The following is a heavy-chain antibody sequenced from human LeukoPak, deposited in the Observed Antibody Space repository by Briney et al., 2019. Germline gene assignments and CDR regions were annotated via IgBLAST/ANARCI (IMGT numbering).Heavy chain of an antibody. J-gene: IGHJ4*02. Sequence: PSETLSLTCTVSGGSISTSSHYWAWIRQSPGKGLEWIGTIFYTGTTFYSAYFKSRVTISIDTSKDQFSLKLSSLTAADTAVYYCARHSGSYWYWGQGTLVTVSS. V-gene: IGHV4-39*01. CDR3: ARHSGSYWY. CDR1: GGSISTSSHY. D-gene: IGHD1-26*01. CDR2: IFYTGTT.